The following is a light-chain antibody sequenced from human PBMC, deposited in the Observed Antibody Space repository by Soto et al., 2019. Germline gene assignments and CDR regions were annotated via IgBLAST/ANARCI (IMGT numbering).Light chain of an antibody. CDR1: SSDVGGSNS. V-gene: IGLV2-14*01. J-gene: IGLJ1*01. Sequence: QSVLTQPASVSGSPGQSITISCTGTSSDVGGSNSVSWYQQHPGKVPKIMIYDVRIRPSGVPDRFSGSKSGNTASLTISGLQAEDEADYYCSSYTSITALVFGTGTKVTVL. CDR3: SSYTSITALV. CDR2: DVR.